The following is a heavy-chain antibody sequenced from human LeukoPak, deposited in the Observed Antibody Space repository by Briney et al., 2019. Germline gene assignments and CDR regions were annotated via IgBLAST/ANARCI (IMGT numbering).Heavy chain of an antibody. CDR3: AKLRSGSYRRDAFDI. J-gene: IGHJ3*02. CDR1: GFTFSSYA. CDR2: ISGSGGST. V-gene: IGHV3-23*01. Sequence: PGGSLRLSRAASGFTFSSYAMSWVRQAPGKGLEWVSAISGSGGSTYYADSVKGRFTISRDNSKNTLYLQMNSLRAEDTAVYYCAKLRSGSYRRDAFDIWGQGTMVTVSS. D-gene: IGHD1-26*01.